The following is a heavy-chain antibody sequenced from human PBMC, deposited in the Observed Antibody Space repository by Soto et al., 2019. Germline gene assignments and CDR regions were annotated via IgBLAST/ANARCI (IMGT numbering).Heavy chain of an antibody. D-gene: IGHD1-26*01. V-gene: IGHV4-39*02. CDR2: IYYSGST. J-gene: IGHJ5*02. CDR1: GVSISSSIYY. Sequence: PSETLSLTCTVSGVSISSSIYYWGWIRQPPGKGLEWIGSIYYSGSTYYNPSLKSRVTISVDTSKNHFSLKLSSVTAADTAVYYCATQEVGGSYVYTFDPWGQGTLVTVSS. CDR3: ATQEVGGSYVYTFDP.